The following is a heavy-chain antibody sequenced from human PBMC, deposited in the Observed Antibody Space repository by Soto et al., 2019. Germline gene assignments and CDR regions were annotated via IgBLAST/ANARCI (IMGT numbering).Heavy chain of an antibody. J-gene: IGHJ6*02. CDR1: GGSVRSGRYY. V-gene: IGHV4-61*01. CDR2: IYDSGTT. Sequence: PSEPLSLTCTVSGGSVRSGRYYWSWIRQPPGKGLEWIGYIYDSGTTADNPSLKSRVTISVDTSKNQFSLKLRSVIAADTAVYFCASARSGYDPLGMDFWCQGTTVTVSS. D-gene: IGHD5-12*01. CDR3: ASARSGYDPLGMDF.